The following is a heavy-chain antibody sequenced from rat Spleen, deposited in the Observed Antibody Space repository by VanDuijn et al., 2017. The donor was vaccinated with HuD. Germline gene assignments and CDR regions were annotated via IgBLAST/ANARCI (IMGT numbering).Heavy chain of an antibody. J-gene: IGHJ2*01. D-gene: IGHD1-4*01. Sequence: EVQLVESGGGLVQPGRSMKLSCAASGFTFSDYDMAWVLQAPTKGLEWVASISYDGGRAYYRDSVKGRFSISRDNAKSTLYLQMDSLRSEDTATYYCAKDIGYNYFDYWGQGVMVTVSS. CDR3: AKDIGYNYFDY. V-gene: IGHV5-20*01. CDR2: ISYDGGRA. CDR1: GFTFSDYD.